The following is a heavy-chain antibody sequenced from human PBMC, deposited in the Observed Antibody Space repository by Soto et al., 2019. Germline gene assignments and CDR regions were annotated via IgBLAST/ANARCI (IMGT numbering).Heavy chain of an antibody. D-gene: IGHD2-15*01. CDR1: GGSISSSSYS. J-gene: IGHJ4*02. CDR3: ARHTPAISISDH. CDR2: IYYSGST. V-gene: IGHV4-39*01. Sequence: SDTLSLNCTVSGGSISSSSYSWGWLRQPPGKGLEWIGSIYYSGSTYYNPSLKSRVTISVDTSKNQFSLKLSSVTAADTAVYYCARHTPAISISDHWGQGTLVTVS.